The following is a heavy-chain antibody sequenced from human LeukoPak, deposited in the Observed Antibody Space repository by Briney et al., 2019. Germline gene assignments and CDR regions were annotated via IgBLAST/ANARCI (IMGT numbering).Heavy chain of an antibody. CDR2: ISGSGRTT. CDR3: ATSGTYRFDY. D-gene: IGHD1-26*01. V-gene: IGHV3-48*02. Sequence: GGSLRLSCAASGFTFSNYNMNWVRQAPGKGLEWISYISGSGRTTNYADSVKGRYTISRDNAKNSLYLQMNSLKDGDTAVYYCATSGTYRFDYWGQGTLVTVSS. J-gene: IGHJ4*02. CDR1: GFTFSNYN.